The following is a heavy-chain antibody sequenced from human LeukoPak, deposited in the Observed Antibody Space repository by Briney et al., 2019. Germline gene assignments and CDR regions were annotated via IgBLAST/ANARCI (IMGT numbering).Heavy chain of an antibody. CDR1: GFTFNYYA. CDR2: ISDNEGTT. J-gene: IGHJ4*02. D-gene: IGHD5-18*01. CDR3: ARHDSFIPY. V-gene: IGHV3-23*01. Sequence: GGSLRLSRAASGFTFNYYAMSWVRQAPGKGLEWVSGISDNEGTTYYTDSVKGRFTISRDNTKNTVHLQMNKLRADDTAVYFCARHDSFIPYWGQGTLVTVSS.